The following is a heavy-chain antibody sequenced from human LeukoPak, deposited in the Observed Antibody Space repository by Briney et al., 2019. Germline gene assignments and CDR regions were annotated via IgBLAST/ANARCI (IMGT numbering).Heavy chain of an antibody. J-gene: IGHJ4*02. CDR1: GGSISSYY. D-gene: IGHD4-17*01. V-gene: IGHV4-59*08. CDR2: IYYSGST. CDR3: ARHRYGADFEY. Sequence: SETLSLTCTVSGGSISSYYWSWIRQPPGKGLEWLGYIYYSGSTNYNPSLKSRVTISVDTSKNQFSLKLSSVTAADTAVYYCARHRYGADFEYWGQGTLVTVSS.